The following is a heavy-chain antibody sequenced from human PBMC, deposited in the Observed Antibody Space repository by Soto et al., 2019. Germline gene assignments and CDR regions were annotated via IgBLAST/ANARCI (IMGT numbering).Heavy chain of an antibody. CDR3: ARGPYSTTKWYFDY. D-gene: IGHD6-13*01. J-gene: IGHJ4*02. CDR1: GYTFTSYA. V-gene: IGHV1-3*01. Sequence: ASVKVSCKASGYTFTSYAMHWVRQAPGQRLEWMGWTNAGNGNTKYSQKFQGRVTITRDTSTSTVYMELGSLRSEDTAVYYCARGPYSTTKWYFDYWGQGTLVPVSS. CDR2: TNAGNGNT.